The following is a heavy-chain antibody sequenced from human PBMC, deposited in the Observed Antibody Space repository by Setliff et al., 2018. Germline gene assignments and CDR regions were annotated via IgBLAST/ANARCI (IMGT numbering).Heavy chain of an antibody. J-gene: IGHJ2*01. Sequence: ASVKVSCKATGYTLSRHYMHWARQAPGQGLEWMGWMDPNSGNTAYGRKFQDRVTITRNTSISTAYMELSSLRSEDKAVYYFARGRASGGYFEVWYSDLWGRGTLVTVSS. CDR2: MDPNSGNT. V-gene: IGHV1-8*03. CDR1: GYTLSRHY. D-gene: IGHD3-22*01. CDR3: ARGRASGGYFEVWYSDL.